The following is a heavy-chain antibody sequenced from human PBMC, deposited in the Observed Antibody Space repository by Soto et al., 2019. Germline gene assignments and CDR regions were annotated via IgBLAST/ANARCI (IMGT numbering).Heavy chain of an antibody. D-gene: IGHD2-8*01. CDR2: IYPGDSDT. J-gene: IGHJ4*02. CDR1: GYSLTSYW. Sequence: GQSLKISCKGSGYSLTSYWIGWVRQMPGKGLEWMGIIYPGDSDTRYSPSFQGQVTISADKSINTAYLQWSSLKASDTAMYYCARHTGPSPKWYPFDYWGQGTLVNVSS. V-gene: IGHV5-51*01. CDR3: ARHTGPSPKWYPFDY.